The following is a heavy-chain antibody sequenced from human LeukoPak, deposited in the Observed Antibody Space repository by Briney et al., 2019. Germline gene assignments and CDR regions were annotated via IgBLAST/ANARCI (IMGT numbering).Heavy chain of an antibody. CDR3: AKDVGY. J-gene: IGHJ4*02. V-gene: IGHV3-23*01. CDR2: ISGSGGST. Sequence: GGFLGLSFAASGFPFSSYAMSLVRQASGKGLEWVSAISGSGGSTYYADSVKGRFTISRDNSKNTLCLQMNSLRAEDTAVYYCAKDVGYWGQGTLVTVSS. CDR1: GFPFSSYA.